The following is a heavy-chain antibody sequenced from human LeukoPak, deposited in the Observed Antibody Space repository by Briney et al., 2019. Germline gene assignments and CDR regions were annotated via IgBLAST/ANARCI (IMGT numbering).Heavy chain of an antibody. CDR2: ISGSGGST. Sequence: GGSLRLSCAASGFTFSNYGMSWVRQAPGKGLEWVSAISGSGGSTYYADSVKGRFTISRDNSKNTLYLQMNSLRAEDTAVYYCARERGDIVAFWGQGTTVTVSS. CDR3: ARERGDIVAF. D-gene: IGHD2-15*01. CDR1: GFTFSNYG. J-gene: IGHJ6*02. V-gene: IGHV3-23*01.